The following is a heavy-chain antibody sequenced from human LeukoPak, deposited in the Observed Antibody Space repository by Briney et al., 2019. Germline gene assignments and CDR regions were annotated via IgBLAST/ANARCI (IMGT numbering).Heavy chain of an antibody. CDR2: ISYDGSTK. CDR3: AKAKAAVGTWEWWFGMDI. J-gene: IGHJ6*02. CDR1: GFSFSSYA. V-gene: IGHV3-30*04. Sequence: GRSLRLSCAASGFSFSSYAMHWVRQAPGKGLEWVAVISYDGSTKDYADSVKGRFTISRDNSKNTVYGQMNSLRAEDTGVYYCAKAKAAVGTWEWWFGMDIWGQGTTVTVSS. D-gene: IGHD6-13*01.